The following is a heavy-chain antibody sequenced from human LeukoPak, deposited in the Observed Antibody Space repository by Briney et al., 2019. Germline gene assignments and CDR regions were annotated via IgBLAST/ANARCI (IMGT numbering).Heavy chain of an antibody. V-gene: IGHV3-9*01. Sequence: GGSLRLFCAACGFTLDDYAMLCVRQARGKAVEGVSGISWNSGSIDYADSVTRRFTISRDNAKNSLYLQMNSLRAQDTALYYCAKVHYYGSGIFDYWGQGTLVTVSS. D-gene: IGHD3-10*01. CDR3: AKVHYYGSGIFDY. CDR1: GFTLDDYA. CDR2: ISWNSGSI. J-gene: IGHJ4*02.